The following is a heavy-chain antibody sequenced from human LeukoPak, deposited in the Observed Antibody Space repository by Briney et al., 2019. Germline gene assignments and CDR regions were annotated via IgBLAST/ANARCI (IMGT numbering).Heavy chain of an antibody. Sequence: SETLSLTCTVSGGSISGYYWSWIRQPPGKGLEWIGYIYNSGSTNYNPSLKSRVTISLDTSKNQFSLKLSSVTAADTAVYYCARRGLGYSDDYYFDYWSQGTLVTVS. CDR2: IYNSGST. J-gene: IGHJ4*02. V-gene: IGHV4-59*08. D-gene: IGHD5-18*01. CDR3: ARRGLGYSDDYYFDY. CDR1: GGSISGYY.